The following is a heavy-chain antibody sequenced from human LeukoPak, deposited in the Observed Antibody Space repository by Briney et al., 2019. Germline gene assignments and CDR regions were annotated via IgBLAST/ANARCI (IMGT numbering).Heavy chain of an antibody. CDR1: GGSISSYY. V-gene: IGHV4-59*08. D-gene: IGHD3-10*01. J-gene: IGHJ4*02. Sequence: SETLSLTCTVSGGSISSYYWSWIRQPPGKGLEWIGYIYYSGITNYNPSLKSRVTISVDTSKNQFSQKLSSVTATDTAVYYCARLNYYYCSSGLDYWGRGTLVSVSS. CDR3: ARLNYYYCSSGLDY. CDR2: IYYSGIT.